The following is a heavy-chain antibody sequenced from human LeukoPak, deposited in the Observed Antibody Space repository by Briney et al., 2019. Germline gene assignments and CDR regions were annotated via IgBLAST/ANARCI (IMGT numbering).Heavy chain of an antibody. CDR2: IFGTV. CDR3: VAQLVDCPPTFDY. Sequence: GASVKVSCKASGGSFSNFAISWVRQAPGQGFEWLGGIFGTVTYAPNFQGRVSFTTDESTSTAYMELSGLTSEDTAVYYFVAQLVDCPPTFDYWGQGTLVTVSS. J-gene: IGHJ4*02. D-gene: IGHD1-1*01. CDR1: GGSFSNFA. V-gene: IGHV1-69*05.